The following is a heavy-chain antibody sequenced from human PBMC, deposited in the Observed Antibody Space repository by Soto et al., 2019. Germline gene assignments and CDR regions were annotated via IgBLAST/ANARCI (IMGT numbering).Heavy chain of an antibody. CDR1: GYPVTAYY. J-gene: IGHJ3*02. V-gene: IGHV1-2*02. CDR3: AGGGGVGVAGSAAFDM. CDR2: INPATGAA. D-gene: IGHD3-3*01. Sequence: QLHLVQSGAVVKKPGASVTVSCSASGYPVTAYYMHWVRQAPGRGLEWMGGINPATGAAKYTQTFQGGVTMTRATSTSTVFMELSGLTSEDTAVFYFAGGGGVGVAGSAAFDMWGQGTLVTVSS.